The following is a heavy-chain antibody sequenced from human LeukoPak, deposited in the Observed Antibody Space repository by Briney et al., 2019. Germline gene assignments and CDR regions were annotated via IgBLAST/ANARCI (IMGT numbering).Heavy chain of an antibody. J-gene: IGHJ4*02. CDR2: IYWDDEK. D-gene: IGHD6-13*01. Sequence: SGPTLVNPTQTLTLTCTFSGFSLSTSGVGVGWIRQPPGKALEWLALIYWDDEKRHSPSLRSRLTITKDTSKNQVVLTMTNMDPVDTATYYCAHSHGYGSSWSGFDSWGQGTLVTVSS. V-gene: IGHV2-5*02. CDR1: GFSLSTSGVG. CDR3: AHSHGYGSSWSGFDS.